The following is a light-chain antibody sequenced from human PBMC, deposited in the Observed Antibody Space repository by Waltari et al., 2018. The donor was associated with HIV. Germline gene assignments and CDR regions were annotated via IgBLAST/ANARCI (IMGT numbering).Light chain of an antibody. Sequence: QSVLTQPPSASGTPGQRVTIPCSGSTSNIVSHPINCYQQLPGTAPKLLISSNNQRPSWGPDRFSGSKSGTSASLAISGLQAEDGADYSCAAWDDSLNGPVFGGGTKLTVL. CDR3: AAWDDSLNGPV. J-gene: IGLJ3*02. V-gene: IGLV1-44*01. CDR2: SNN. CDR1: TSNIVSHP.